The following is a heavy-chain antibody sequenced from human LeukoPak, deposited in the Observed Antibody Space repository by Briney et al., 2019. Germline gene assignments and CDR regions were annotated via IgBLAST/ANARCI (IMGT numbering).Heavy chain of an antibody. CDR3: AKDPCSGGSCYTDY. D-gene: IGHD2-15*01. J-gene: IGHJ4*02. V-gene: IGHV3-23*01. Sequence: GGSLRLSCAASGFTFSGYAMSWVRQAPGKGLEWVSAIGASGGSTYYADSVKGRFTISRDNSKNTLYLQMNSLRAEDTAIYYCAKDPCSGGSCYTDYWGQGTLVTVSS. CDR2: IGASGGST. CDR1: GFTFSGYA.